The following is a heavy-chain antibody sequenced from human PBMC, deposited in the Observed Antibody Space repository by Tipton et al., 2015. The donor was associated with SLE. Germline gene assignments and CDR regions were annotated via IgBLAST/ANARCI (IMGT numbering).Heavy chain of an antibody. CDR1: GGSISSYY. CDR3: ARGRAGYGMDV. Sequence: TLSLTCTVSGGSISSYYWSWIRQPPGKGLEWIGYIYYSGSTNYNPSLKSRVTISVDTSKNQFSLRLSSVTAADTAVYYCARGRAGYGMDVWGQGTTVTVSS. V-gene: IGHV4-59*12. D-gene: IGHD6-19*01. CDR2: IYYSGST. J-gene: IGHJ6*02.